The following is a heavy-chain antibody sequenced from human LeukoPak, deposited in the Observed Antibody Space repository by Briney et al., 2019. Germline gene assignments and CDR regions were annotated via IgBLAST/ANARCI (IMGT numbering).Heavy chain of an antibody. V-gene: IGHV1-69*05. CDR3: ARVVRYSSGWYGDY. Sequence: ASVKVSCKASGGTFSSYAISWVRQAPGRGLEWMGGIIPIFGTANYAQKFQGRVTITTDESTSTAYMELSSLRSEDTAVYYCARVVRYSSGWYGDYWGQGTLVIVSS. D-gene: IGHD6-19*01. J-gene: IGHJ4*02. CDR1: GGTFSSYA. CDR2: IIPIFGTA.